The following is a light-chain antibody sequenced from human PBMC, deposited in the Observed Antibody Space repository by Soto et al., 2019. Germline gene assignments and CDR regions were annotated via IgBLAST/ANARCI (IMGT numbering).Light chain of an antibody. Sequence: QSGLTQPPSASGSPGQSVAISCTGTSSDVGGYNYVSWYQQHPGKAPKLMIYEVSNRPSGVSNRFSGSKSGNTASLTISGLQAEDEADYYCSSYTSSSTLYVFGTGTKVTVL. J-gene: IGLJ1*01. V-gene: IGLV2-14*01. CDR1: SSDVGGYNY. CDR2: EVS. CDR3: SSYTSSSTLYV.